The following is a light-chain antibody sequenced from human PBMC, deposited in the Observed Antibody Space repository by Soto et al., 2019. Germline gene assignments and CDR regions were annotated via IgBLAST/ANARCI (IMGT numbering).Light chain of an antibody. CDR1: QSVSSN. V-gene: IGKV3-15*01. Sequence: EIVMAQSPATLSVSTGERATLSCRASQSVSSNLAWYQQKPGQAPRLLLYGASTRATGIPVRFSGSGFGTDFTLTISSLQSEYFAVYYCQQYNNWPWTFGQGTKVDI. CDR3: QQYNNWPWT. CDR2: GAS. J-gene: IGKJ1*01.